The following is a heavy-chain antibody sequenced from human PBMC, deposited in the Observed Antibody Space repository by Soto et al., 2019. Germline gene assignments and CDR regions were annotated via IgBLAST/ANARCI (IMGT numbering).Heavy chain of an antibody. CDR3: AKDKNYYDSSGFYYFDY. Sequence: QVPLVESGGGVVQPGRSLRLSCAASGFTFSSYGMHWVRQAPGKGLEWVVVISYDGSNKYYADSVKGRFTISRDNSKNTLYLQMNSLRAEDTAVYYCAKDKNYYDSSGFYYFDYWGQGTLVTVSS. J-gene: IGHJ4*02. CDR2: ISYDGSNK. CDR1: GFTFSSYG. D-gene: IGHD3-22*01. V-gene: IGHV3-30*18.